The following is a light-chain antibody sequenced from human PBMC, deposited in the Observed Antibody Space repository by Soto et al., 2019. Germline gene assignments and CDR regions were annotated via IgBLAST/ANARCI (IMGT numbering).Light chain of an antibody. CDR1: QSISRW. CDR2: DAS. J-gene: IGKJ1*01. Sequence: DIQMTQSPSTLSASVGDRVTITCRASQSISRWLAWHQQKPGKAPRLLIYDASNLQRGVPSRFSGSGSGTEFTLTITSLQPEDFATYYCQQYNSYSFGQGTKVDIK. CDR3: QQYNSYS. V-gene: IGKV1-5*01.